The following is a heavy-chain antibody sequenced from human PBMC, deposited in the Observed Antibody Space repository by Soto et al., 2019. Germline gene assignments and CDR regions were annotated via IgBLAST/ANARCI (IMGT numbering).Heavy chain of an antibody. J-gene: IGHJ4*02. V-gene: IGHV1-69*13. CDR2: IIPIFGTA. D-gene: IGHD6-13*01. CDR1: GGTFSSYA. Sequence: GASVKVSCKASGGTFSSYAISWVRQAPGQGLEWMGGIIPIFGTANYAQKFQGRVTITADESTSTAYMELSSLRSEDTAVYYCARDRELGRVAFFDYWGQGTLVTVSS. CDR3: ARDRELGRVAFFDY.